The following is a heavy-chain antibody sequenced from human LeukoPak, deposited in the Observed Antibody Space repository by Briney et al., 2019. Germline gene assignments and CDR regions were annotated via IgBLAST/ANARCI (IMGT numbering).Heavy chain of an antibody. V-gene: IGHV3-30*02. CDR3: AGPSSSGVGY. CDR1: GFTFSSYS. D-gene: IGHD6-6*01. CDR2: IRYDGTNK. Sequence: GGSLRLSCAASGFTFSSYSMHWVRQAPGTWLEWVAFIRYDGTNKYYADSVKGRFTISRDNPKNILYVQTNRLRVEDTAVYYCAGPSSSGVGYWGQGTLVTVSS. J-gene: IGHJ4*02.